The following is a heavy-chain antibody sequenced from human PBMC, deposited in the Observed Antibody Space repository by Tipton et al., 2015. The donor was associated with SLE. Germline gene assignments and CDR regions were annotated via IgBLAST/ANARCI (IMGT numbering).Heavy chain of an antibody. CDR1: GGSISSSSYY. CDR3: ARRLVAAANDWYFGL. D-gene: IGHD2-2*01. CDR2: IYYSGNT. Sequence: TLSLTCTVSGGSISSSSYYWGWIRQPPGKGLEWIGSIYYSGNTYYNPSLKSRVTISVDTSKNQFSLELSSVTAADTAVYYCARRLVAAANDWYFGLWGRGTLVTVSS. J-gene: IGHJ2*01. V-gene: IGHV4-39*07.